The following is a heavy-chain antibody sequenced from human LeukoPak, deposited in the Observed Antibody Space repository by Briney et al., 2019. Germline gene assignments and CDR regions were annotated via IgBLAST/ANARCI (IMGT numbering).Heavy chain of an antibody. V-gene: IGHV4-39*07. CDR1: GGSISSSSYY. CDR3: ARDFGAGSYRYGMDV. J-gene: IGHJ6*02. Sequence: SETLSLTCTVSGGSISSSSYYWGWIRQPPGKGLEWIGSIYYSGSTYYNPSLQSRVTISADTSMNQIFLRLTSVTAADTAVYYCARDFGAGSYRYGMDVWGQGTTVTVSS. CDR2: IYYSGST. D-gene: IGHD3-10*01.